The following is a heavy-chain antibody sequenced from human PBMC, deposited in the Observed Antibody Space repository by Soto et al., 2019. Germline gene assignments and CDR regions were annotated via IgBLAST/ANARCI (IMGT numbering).Heavy chain of an antibody. Sequence: SSETLSLTCTVSGGSISSFDWNWIRQSPGKGLEWIGYISYSGSTNYNPSLKSRVTISVDTSKNQFSLKLSSVTAADTAVYYCARQDTSGYAFDYWGQGP. CDR1: GGSISSFD. V-gene: IGHV4-59*08. CDR2: ISYSGST. CDR3: ARQDTSGYAFDY. J-gene: IGHJ4*02. D-gene: IGHD3-22*01.